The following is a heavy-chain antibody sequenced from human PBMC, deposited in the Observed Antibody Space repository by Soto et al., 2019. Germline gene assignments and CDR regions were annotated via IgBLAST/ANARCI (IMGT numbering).Heavy chain of an antibody. D-gene: IGHD2-15*01. CDR1: GFTFSSYA. Sequence: EVQLLESGGGLVQPGGSLRLSCAASGFTFSSYAMNWVRQAPGKGLEWVSAISGSGGSTYYADSVKGRFTISRDNSKNRRYLQMSSLRAEDTAVYGCAKPSGGYDAFVIWRQGTMVTVAS. CDR3: AKPSGGYDAFVI. J-gene: IGHJ3*02. CDR2: ISGSGGST. V-gene: IGHV3-23*01.